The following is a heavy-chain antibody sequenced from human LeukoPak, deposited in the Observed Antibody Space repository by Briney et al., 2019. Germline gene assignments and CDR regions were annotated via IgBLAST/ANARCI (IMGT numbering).Heavy chain of an antibody. J-gene: IGHJ6*02. CDR2: IYNSGST. CDR3: ARESTTETPSGYYYGMDV. CDR1: SYSISSGYY. V-gene: IGHV4-38-2*02. Sequence: SETLSLTCTVSSYSISSGYYWGWIRQPPGKGLEWIGSIYNSGSTYYKPSLKSRVTISVDTSKNQFSLKLSSVTAADTAVYYCARESTTETPSGYYYGMDVWGQGTTVTVSS. D-gene: IGHD1-14*01.